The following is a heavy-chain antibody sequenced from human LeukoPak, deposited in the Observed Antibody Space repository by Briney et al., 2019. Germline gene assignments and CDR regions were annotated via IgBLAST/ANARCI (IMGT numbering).Heavy chain of an antibody. Sequence: GGSLRLSCATSGFPFHKAWMSWVRQAPGKGLEWVGRIKSNPDGGTTDYAAPVTGRFTISRDDSKNMVYLQMNSLETEDTAVYHCTTLLDLYDSSGYYSTVDSWGQGTLVTVSS. CDR3: TTLLDLYDSSGYYSTVDS. V-gene: IGHV3-15*01. J-gene: IGHJ4*02. CDR1: GFPFHKAW. D-gene: IGHD3-22*01. CDR2: IKSNPDGGTT.